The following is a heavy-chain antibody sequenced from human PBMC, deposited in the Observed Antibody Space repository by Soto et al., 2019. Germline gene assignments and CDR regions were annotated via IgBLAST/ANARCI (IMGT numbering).Heavy chain of an antibody. D-gene: IGHD2-2*01. Sequence: GESLKISCKGSGYSFTSYWIGWVRQMPGKGLEWMGIIYPGDSDTRYSPPFQGQVTISADKAISTAYLQWSSLKASDTAMYYCARGAVVVPAATTQYYYYGMDVWGQGTTVTVSS. J-gene: IGHJ6*02. CDR1: GYSFTSYW. CDR2: IYPGDSDT. V-gene: IGHV5-51*01. CDR3: ARGAVVVPAATTQYYYYGMDV.